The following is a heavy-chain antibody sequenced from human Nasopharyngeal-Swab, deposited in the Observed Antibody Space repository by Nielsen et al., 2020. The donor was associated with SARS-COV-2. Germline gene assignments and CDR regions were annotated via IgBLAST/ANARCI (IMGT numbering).Heavy chain of an antibody. CDR3: ARGIAAPGTPGYGMDV. V-gene: IGHV1-2*04. J-gene: IGHJ6*02. CDR2: INPNSGGT. Sequence: ASVKVSCKASGYTFTGYYMHWVRQAPGQGLEWMGWINPNSGGTNYAQKFQGWVTMTRDTSISTAYMELSRLRSDDTAVYYCARGIAAPGTPGYGMDVSGQGTTVTVSS. CDR1: GYTFTGYY. D-gene: IGHD6-13*01.